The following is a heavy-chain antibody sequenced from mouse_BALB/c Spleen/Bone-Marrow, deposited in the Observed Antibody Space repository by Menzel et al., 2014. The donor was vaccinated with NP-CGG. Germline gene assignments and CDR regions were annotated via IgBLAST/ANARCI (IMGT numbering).Heavy chain of an antibody. Sequence: LVESGAELVKPGASVKLSCTASGFNIKDIYMHWMKQRPEQGLEWIGRIDPANGDTKYDPKFQGKATITADTSSNTAYLQLSSLTSEDTAVYYCARDYGPFDYWGQGTTLTVSS. CDR3: ARDYGPFDY. CDR2: IDPANGDT. D-gene: IGHD1-2*01. J-gene: IGHJ2*01. V-gene: IGHV14-3*02. CDR1: GFNIKDIY.